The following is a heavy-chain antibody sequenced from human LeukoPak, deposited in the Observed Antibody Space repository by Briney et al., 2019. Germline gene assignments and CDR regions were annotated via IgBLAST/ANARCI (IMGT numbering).Heavy chain of an antibody. V-gene: IGHV3-23*01. J-gene: IGHJ4*02. CDR2: IGDTT. Sequence: GGSLRLSCAASGFTFSTYAMSWVRQAPGKGLEWVSAIGDTTYYADSVKGRFTISRDNSKNTLYLQMNNLRAEDAAIYYCAKAYAFVGANYFDYRGQGTLVTVSS. CDR1: GFTFSTYA. D-gene: IGHD1-26*01. CDR3: AKAYAFVGANYFDY.